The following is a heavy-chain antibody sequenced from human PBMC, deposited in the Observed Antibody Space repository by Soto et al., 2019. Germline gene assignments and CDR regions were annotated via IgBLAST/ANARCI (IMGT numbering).Heavy chain of an antibody. Sequence: SVKVSCKASGGTFNNYPITWVRQAPGEGLEWMGGSIPIFGTANYAQKFQGRVTISVDESTSTAYMELSSLRSEDTAVYYCARGRGYSGDDHYYYYGMDVWGQGTTVTVSS. D-gene: IGHD5-12*01. CDR2: SIPIFGTA. CDR3: ARGRGYSGDDHYYYYGMDV. V-gene: IGHV1-69*13. J-gene: IGHJ6*02. CDR1: GGTFNNYP.